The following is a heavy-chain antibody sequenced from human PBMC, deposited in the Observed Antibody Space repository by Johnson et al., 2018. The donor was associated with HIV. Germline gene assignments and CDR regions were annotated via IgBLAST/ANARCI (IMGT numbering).Heavy chain of an antibody. CDR2: IYSGGRT. CDR3: VGRGGQWLVQSAFEI. CDR1: GFTVNSNY. Sequence: MQLVESGGGLVQPGGSLRLSCAASGFTVNSNYINWVRQAPGKGLECVSGIYSGGRTYYADSVEGRFTISRDNSKNTLYLQMNSLRAEDTAVYYCVGRGGQWLVQSAFEIWGQGTMVTVSS. D-gene: IGHD6-19*01. J-gene: IGHJ3*02. V-gene: IGHV3-66*01.